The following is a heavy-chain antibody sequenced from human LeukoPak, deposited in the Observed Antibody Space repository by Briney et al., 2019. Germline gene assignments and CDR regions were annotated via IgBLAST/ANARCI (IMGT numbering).Heavy chain of an antibody. Sequence: GGSLRLSCAASGFTVSSNYMSWVRQAPGKGLEWVSVIYSGGSTYYADSVKGRFTISRDNSKNTLYLQMNSLRAEDTAVYYCARVFYCSSTSCSPLDYWGQGTLVTVSS. CDR1: GFTVSSNY. J-gene: IGHJ4*02. V-gene: IGHV3-53*05. D-gene: IGHD2-2*01. CDR3: ARVFYCSSTSCSPLDY. CDR2: IYSGGST.